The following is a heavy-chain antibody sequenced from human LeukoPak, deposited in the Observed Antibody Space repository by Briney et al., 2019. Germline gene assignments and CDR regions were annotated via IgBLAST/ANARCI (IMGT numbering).Heavy chain of an antibody. J-gene: IGHJ6*03. D-gene: IGHD2-2*02. CDR1: GYTLTELS. CDR3: ARDHIIGYCSSTSCYTPLYYYYYYYMDV. V-gene: IGHV1-24*01. Sequence: ASVKVSCKVSGYTLTELSMHWVRQAPGKGLEWMGGFDPEDGETIHAQKFQGRATMTTDTSTSTAYMELRSLRSDDTAVYYCARDHIIGYCSSTSCYTPLYYYYYYYMDVWGKGTTVTVSS. CDR2: FDPEDGET.